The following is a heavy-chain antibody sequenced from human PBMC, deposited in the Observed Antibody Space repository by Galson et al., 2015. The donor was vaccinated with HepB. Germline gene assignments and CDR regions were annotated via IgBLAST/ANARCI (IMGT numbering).Heavy chain of an antibody. V-gene: IGHV3-53*01. J-gene: IGHJ4*02. CDR1: GFTVSPNY. Sequence: SLRLSCAASGFTVSPNYMSWVRQAPGKGLEWISVLYTGGSTCYADSVKGRFTISRDNSKHTLFLQMNSLRAEDTAVYYCRHYYGSGIDSWGQGTLVTVSS. CDR3: RHYYGSGIDS. CDR2: LYTGGST. D-gene: IGHD3-10*01.